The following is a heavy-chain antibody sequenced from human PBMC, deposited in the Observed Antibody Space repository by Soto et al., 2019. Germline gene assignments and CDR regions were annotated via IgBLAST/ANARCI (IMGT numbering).Heavy chain of an antibody. CDR3: ARPPSHAYYYGMDV. V-gene: IGHV1-69*12. J-gene: IGHJ6*02. Sequence: QVQLVQSGAEVKKRGSSVKVSCKASGGTFSSYAISWVGQAPGQGLEWMGGIIPIFGTANYAQKFQGRVTITADESTSTANMELSSLRSEDTAVYYCARPPSHAYYYGMDVWGQGTTVIVSS. CDR2: IIPIFGTA. CDR1: GGTFSSYA.